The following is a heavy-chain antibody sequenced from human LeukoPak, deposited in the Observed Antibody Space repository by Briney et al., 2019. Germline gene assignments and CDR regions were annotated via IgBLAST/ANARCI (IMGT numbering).Heavy chain of an antibody. D-gene: IGHD3-10*01. Sequence: RGGSLRLSCAASGFTFNTYAMSWVRQAPGKGLEWVAAVSGSGDRTYYADSVKGRFTISRDNSKNTLFLQMNSLRAEDTAVYYCAKGYYGSGSYGWFDHWGQGTLVTVSS. J-gene: IGHJ5*02. CDR1: GFTFNTYA. CDR2: VSGSGDRT. V-gene: IGHV3-23*01. CDR3: AKGYYGSGSYGWFDH.